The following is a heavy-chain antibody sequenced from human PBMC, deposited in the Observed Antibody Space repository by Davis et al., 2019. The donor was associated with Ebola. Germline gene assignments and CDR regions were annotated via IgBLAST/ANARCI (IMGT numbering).Heavy chain of an antibody. CDR2: ISGSGGST. D-gene: IGHD1-26*01. V-gene: IGHV3-23*01. Sequence: GESLKISCAASGFTLISYSMTWVRQAPGKGLEWVSGISGSGGSTYYADSVKGRFTISRDNSKNTLYLQMNSLRAEDTAVYYCSKAPSYSGRYRPAVDYWGQGTLVTVSS. CDR1: GFTLISYS. J-gene: IGHJ4*02. CDR3: SKAPSYSGRYRPAVDY.